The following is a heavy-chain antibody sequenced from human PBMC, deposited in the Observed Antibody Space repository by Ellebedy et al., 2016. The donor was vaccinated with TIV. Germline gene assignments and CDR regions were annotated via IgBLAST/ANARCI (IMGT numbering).Heavy chain of an antibody. Sequence: PGGSLRLSCAASGFTFSSYSMNWVRQAPGKGLEWVSSISSSSSYIYYADSVKGRFTISRDNSKNTLYLQMNSLRAEDTAVYYCARVWATVVTPYAFDIWGQGTMVTVSS. D-gene: IGHD4-23*01. CDR1: GFTFSSYS. J-gene: IGHJ3*02. V-gene: IGHV3-21*01. CDR3: ARVWATVVTPYAFDI. CDR2: ISSSSSYI.